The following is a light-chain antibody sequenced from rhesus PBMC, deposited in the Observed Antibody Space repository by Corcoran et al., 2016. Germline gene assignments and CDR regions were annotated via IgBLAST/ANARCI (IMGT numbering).Light chain of an antibody. J-gene: IGKJ3*01. V-gene: IGKV1-74*01. CDR2: AES. CDR3: QHSHGTPYT. Sequence: DIQMTQSPSSLSASVGDRVTITCRASESVNNYLHWYQQKPGTAPKVLIYAESTLKSGVPSRFSGSGPGTDYTFTISSLQPEDVATYYCQHSHGTPYTFGPGTKVEI. CDR1: ESVNNY.